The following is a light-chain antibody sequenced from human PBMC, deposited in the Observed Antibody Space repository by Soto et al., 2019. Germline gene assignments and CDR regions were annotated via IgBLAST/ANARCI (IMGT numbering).Light chain of an antibody. CDR1: QSVLYSSNNKNY. CDR3: QQYYNTPSYT. V-gene: IGKV4-1*01. CDR2: WAS. J-gene: IGKJ2*01. Sequence: DIVMTQSPDSLAVSLGERATINCKSSQSVLYSSNNKNYLAWYQQKPGQPPKLLIYWASTRESGVPDRFSGSGSGTVFTLTINNLQADDVAVYYCQQYYNTPSYTFGQGTKLEIK.